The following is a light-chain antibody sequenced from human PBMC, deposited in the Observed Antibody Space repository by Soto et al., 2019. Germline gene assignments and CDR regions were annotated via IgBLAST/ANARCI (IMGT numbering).Light chain of an antibody. Sequence: EIVMTQSPVTLSASPGERVTLSCRASQSVNINLAWYQQRHGQAPRVLIYGASNGASGIPDKFSGSGSGTDFTLTISSLEPDDFALYFCQQYKDWPPLTFGGGTRVEIK. V-gene: IGKV3D-15*01. CDR2: GAS. J-gene: IGKJ4*01. CDR3: QQYKDWPPLT. CDR1: QSVNIN.